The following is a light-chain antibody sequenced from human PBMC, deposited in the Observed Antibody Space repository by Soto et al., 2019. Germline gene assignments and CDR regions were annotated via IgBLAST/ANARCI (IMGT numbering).Light chain of an antibody. CDR1: QGISNY. V-gene: IGKV1-27*01. J-gene: IGKJ2*01. Sequence: DIQMTQSPSSLSASVGDRVTITCRASQGISNYLAWYQQKPATGPKLLIYAASTLQAGVPYRFSGSGSGTAFTLTISSVQPEYVATYYCQKYNSAPYTFGQGTKLEIK. CDR3: QKYNSAPYT. CDR2: AAS.